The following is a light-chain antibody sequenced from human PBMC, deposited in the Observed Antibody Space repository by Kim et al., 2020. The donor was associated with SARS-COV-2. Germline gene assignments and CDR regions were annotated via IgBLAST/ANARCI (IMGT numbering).Light chain of an antibody. J-gene: IGKJ2*01. CDR1: QSVSSSY. V-gene: IGKV3-20*01. Sequence: EIVLTQSPGTLSLSPGERGTLSCRASQSVSSSYLAWYRQKPGQAPRLLIYGASTRATGIPDRFSGSGSGTDFTLTISRLEPEDFAVYYCHQYGSSRTFGQGTKLEI. CDR2: GAS. CDR3: HQYGSSRT.